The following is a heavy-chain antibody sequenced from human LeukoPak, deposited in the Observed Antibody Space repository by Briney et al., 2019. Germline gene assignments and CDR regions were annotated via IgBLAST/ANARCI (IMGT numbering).Heavy chain of an antibody. CDR1: GFTVSGNY. CDR3: ARSSGPDAPDY. Sequence: GGSLRLSCVASGFTVSGNYMSWVRQAPGKGLEWVSIIYSGGSTSYADSVKGRFTISRDNSKNTLYLQMNSLRAEDTAVYYCARSSGPDAPDYWGQGTLVTVSS. D-gene: IGHD7-27*01. J-gene: IGHJ4*02. CDR2: IYSGGST. V-gene: IGHV3-53*01.